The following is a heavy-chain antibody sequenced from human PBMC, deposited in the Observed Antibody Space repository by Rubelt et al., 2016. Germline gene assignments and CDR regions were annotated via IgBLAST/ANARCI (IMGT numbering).Heavy chain of an antibody. CDR2: MKSKTDGGTT. V-gene: IGHV3-15*01. D-gene: IGHD6-6*01. CDR3: TAAGDSSSSGWAT. Sequence: EVQLVESGGGLVKPGGSLRLSCAASGFTFSNAWMSWVRQAPGKGLEWVGRMKSKTDGGTTDYAAPVKALFTISGDDSKTTLSLQMNSLKRADTAVYYCTAAGDSSSSGWATWGQGTLVSVSS. J-gene: IGHJ1*01. CDR1: GFTFSNAW.